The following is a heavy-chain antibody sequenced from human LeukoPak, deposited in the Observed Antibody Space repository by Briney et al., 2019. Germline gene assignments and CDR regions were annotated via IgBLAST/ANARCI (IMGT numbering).Heavy chain of an antibody. Sequence: SETLSLTCTVSGGSFSSGDYSWSWIRRPPGKGLEWIGYIYYSGSTSYHPSLKSGLIISINASKNQFSLRLSSVTAADTAVYYYARVSGSDLFFDYWGQGTLVTVSS. D-gene: IGHD2-21*01. V-gene: IGHV4-30-4*01. J-gene: IGHJ4*02. CDR2: IYYSGST. CDR1: GGSFSSGDYS. CDR3: ARVSGSDLFFDY.